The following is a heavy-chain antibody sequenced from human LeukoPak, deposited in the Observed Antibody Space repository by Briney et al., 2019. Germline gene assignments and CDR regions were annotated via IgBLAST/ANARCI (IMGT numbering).Heavy chain of an antibody. J-gene: IGHJ3*02. CDR3: ARRAGNSGYFSDAFDI. CDR1: GYSFTNYW. V-gene: IGHV5-51*01. Sequence: GESLKISCKGSGYSFTNYWIGWVRQMPGEGLGWMGISYPGDSNTRYSPSFQRQIIISDNKTINTAYLQWSSLKSSDTGMYYCARRAGNSGYFSDAFDICAQGTMVTVSS. D-gene: IGHD3-22*01. CDR2: SYPGDSNT.